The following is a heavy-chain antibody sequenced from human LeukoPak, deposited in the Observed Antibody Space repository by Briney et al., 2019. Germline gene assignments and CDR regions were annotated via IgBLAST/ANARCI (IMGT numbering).Heavy chain of an antibody. CDR2: IFPIFGTA. J-gene: IGHJ4*02. D-gene: IGHD3-22*01. Sequence: SVKVSRKASLGTFSSYTISWVRQAPGQGLEWMGGIFPIFGTANYAQKFQGRVTITTDESTSTAYMELSSLRSEDTAVYYCAREVGGYYDLYFDYWGQGTLVTVSS. CDR1: LGTFSSYT. V-gene: IGHV1-69*05. CDR3: AREVGGYYDLYFDY.